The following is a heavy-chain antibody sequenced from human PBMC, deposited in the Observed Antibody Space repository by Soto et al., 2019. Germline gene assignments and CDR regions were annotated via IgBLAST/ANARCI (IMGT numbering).Heavy chain of an antibody. V-gene: IGHV3-23*01. CDR1: GFIFSDYA. Sequence: PGGSLRLSCAASGFIFSDYAMSWVRQAPGKGLEWVSVISESGGSTYYADSVRGRFTVSRDNSKNSLSLRMNSLRDEGTAVYFCAKRSPYSSGWYSPIFDYWGQGALVTVSS. J-gene: IGHJ4*02. D-gene: IGHD6-19*01. CDR3: AKRSPYSSGWYSPIFDY. CDR2: ISESGGST.